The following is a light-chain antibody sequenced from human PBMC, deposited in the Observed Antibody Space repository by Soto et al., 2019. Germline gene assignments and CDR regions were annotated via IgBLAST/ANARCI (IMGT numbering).Light chain of an antibody. CDR2: DAS. CDR3: QQRSNWFLT. CDR1: QIGSSY. J-gene: IGKJ4*01. Sequence: IVLTQSPATLSLSPGEIATLACRASQIGSSYLAWYQQKPGQAPRLLIYDASNRATGIPARFSGSGSGTDFTLTISSLEPEDFAVYYCQQRSNWFLTFGGGTKVEIK. V-gene: IGKV3-11*01.